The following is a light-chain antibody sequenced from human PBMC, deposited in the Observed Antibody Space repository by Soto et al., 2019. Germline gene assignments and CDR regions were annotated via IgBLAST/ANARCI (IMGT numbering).Light chain of an antibody. Sequence: EIVLTQSPGTLSLSPGERATLSCRASQSVSSNLAWYQQKPGQAPRLLIYGASTRATSIPATFSGSGSGTEFTLTISSLQSEDFAVYYCQQYSSWPLTFGGGTKVEIK. CDR1: QSVSSN. CDR3: QQYSSWPLT. CDR2: GAS. J-gene: IGKJ4*01. V-gene: IGKV3-15*01.